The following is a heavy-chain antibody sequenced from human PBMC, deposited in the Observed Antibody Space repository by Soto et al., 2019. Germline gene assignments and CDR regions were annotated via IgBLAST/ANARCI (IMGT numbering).Heavy chain of an antibody. CDR3: ARDLRIAAAGTRVGYYYGMDV. CDR1: GDSVSSNSAA. CDR2: TYYRSKWYN. V-gene: IGHV6-1*01. J-gene: IGHJ6*02. Sequence: SQTLSLTCAISGDSVSSNSAAWNWISQSPSRGLEWLGRTYYRSKWYNDYAVSVKSRITINPDTSKNQFSLQLNSVTPEDTAVYYCARDLRIAAAGTRVGYYYGMDVWGQGTTVTVS. D-gene: IGHD6-13*01.